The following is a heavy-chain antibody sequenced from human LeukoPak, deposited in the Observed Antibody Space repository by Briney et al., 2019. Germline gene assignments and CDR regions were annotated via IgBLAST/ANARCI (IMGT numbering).Heavy chain of an antibody. V-gene: IGHV3-7*05. J-gene: IGHJ4*02. CDR3: ARTSTRFLEWLLSTFDY. D-gene: IGHD3-3*01. Sequence: GGSLRLSCAVSGFTFSSYWMSWVRQAPGKGLEWVANIKQDGSEKYYVDSVKGRFTISRDNAKNSLYLQMNSLRAEDTAVYYCARTSTRFLEWLLSTFDYWGQGTLVTVSS. CDR1: GFTFSSYW. CDR2: IKQDGSEK.